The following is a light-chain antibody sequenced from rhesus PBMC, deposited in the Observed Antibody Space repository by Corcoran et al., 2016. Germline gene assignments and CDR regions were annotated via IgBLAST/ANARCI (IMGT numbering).Light chain of an antibody. CDR2: TAS. J-gene: IGKJ1*01. V-gene: IGKV1-22*01. CDR3: LQYSSAPWT. Sequence: DIQMTQSPSSLSASVGDTVTITCRASQSISSWLDWYQQEPGKAPNLMIYTASSLQSGVPSRFSGSGSGTDFTLTISSLQPEGFATYYCLQYSSAPWTFGQGTKVEIK. CDR1: QSISSW.